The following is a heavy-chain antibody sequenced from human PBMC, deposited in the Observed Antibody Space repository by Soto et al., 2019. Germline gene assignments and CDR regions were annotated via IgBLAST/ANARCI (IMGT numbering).Heavy chain of an antibody. Sequence: SETLSLTCTVSGGSISSGDYYWSWIRQPPGKGLEWIGYIYYSGSTYYNPSLKSRVTISVDTSKNQFSLKLSSVTAADTAVYYCARVSIDYYGSGSYYKGSWFDPWGQGTLVTVSS. D-gene: IGHD3-10*01. CDR3: ARVSIDYYGSGSYYKGSWFDP. V-gene: IGHV4-30-4*01. CDR1: GGSISSGDYY. J-gene: IGHJ5*02. CDR2: IYYSGST.